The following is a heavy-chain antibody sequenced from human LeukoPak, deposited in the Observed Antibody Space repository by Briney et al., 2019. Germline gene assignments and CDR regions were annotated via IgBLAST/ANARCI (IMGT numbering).Heavy chain of an antibody. CDR1: GFDFPNYW. CDR2: IGKDGSEK. Sequence: GGSLRLSCAASGFDFPNYWMVWVRQAPEKGLEWVASIGKDGSEKSYGDSVKGRFTISRDNAKNSLYLQMNSLRAEDTAVYYCARSGRGVDSFYFYMDVWGKGTTVTVSS. J-gene: IGHJ6*03. CDR3: ARSGRGVDSFYFYMDV. V-gene: IGHV3-7*01. D-gene: IGHD3-10*01.